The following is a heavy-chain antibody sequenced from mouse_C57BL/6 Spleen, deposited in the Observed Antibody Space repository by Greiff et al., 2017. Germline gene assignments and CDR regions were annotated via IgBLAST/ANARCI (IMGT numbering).Heavy chain of an antibody. CDR2: ISDGGSYT. D-gene: IGHD2-2*01. J-gene: IGHJ4*01. CDR3: ARESMVTTEYYYAMDY. CDR1: GFTFSSYA. V-gene: IGHV5-4*01. Sequence: DVHLVESGGGLVKPGGSLKLSCAASGFTFSSYAMSWVRQTPEKRLEWVATISDGGSYTYYPDNVKGRFTISRDNAKNNLYLQMSHLKSEDTAMYYCARESMVTTEYYYAMDYWGQGTSVTVSS.